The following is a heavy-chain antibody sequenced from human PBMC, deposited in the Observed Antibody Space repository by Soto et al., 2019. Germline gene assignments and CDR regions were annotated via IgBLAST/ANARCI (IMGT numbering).Heavy chain of an antibody. V-gene: IGHV1-69*13. Sequence: SVKVSCKASRVAFNKFIVTWVRQAPGLGLEWVGGIIPVFGTANYAQKFQGRVTITADESTSTSYMEVNNLRSEDTAVYYCAKVRYSSPMGYYYGMDVWGQGTTVTVSS. CDR2: IIPVFGTA. D-gene: IGHD2-2*01. J-gene: IGHJ6*02. CDR1: RVAFNKFI. CDR3: AKVRYSSPMGYYYGMDV.